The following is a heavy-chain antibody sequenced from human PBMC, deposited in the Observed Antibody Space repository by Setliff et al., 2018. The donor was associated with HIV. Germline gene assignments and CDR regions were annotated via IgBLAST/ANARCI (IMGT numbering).Heavy chain of an antibody. CDR1: GYTFSTNA. D-gene: IGHD2-21*02. V-gene: IGHV1-3*01. CDR2: INAGDDNT. J-gene: IGHJ4*02. Sequence: ASVKVSCKAFGYTFSTNAIHWVRQAPGQRLEWMGYINAGDDNTRYSEKFQGRVTITRDTSANTAYMELSSLRSEDTAVYYCARGSCSDCYLSDYWGLGTLVTVSS. CDR3: ARGSCSDCYLSDY.